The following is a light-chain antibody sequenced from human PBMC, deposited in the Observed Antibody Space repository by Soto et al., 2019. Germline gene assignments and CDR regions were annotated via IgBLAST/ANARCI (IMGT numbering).Light chain of an antibody. Sequence: EIVMTQSPASLSVSPGERATLSCRASQSVSSNLAWYQQKPGQAPRLLIHGASARATGIPDRFSGSGSGTEFTLTISSLQSEDVAVYYCQQYNNWMWTFGQGTXVDIK. CDR2: GAS. J-gene: IGKJ1*01. CDR3: QQYNNWMWT. V-gene: IGKV3-15*01. CDR1: QSVSSN.